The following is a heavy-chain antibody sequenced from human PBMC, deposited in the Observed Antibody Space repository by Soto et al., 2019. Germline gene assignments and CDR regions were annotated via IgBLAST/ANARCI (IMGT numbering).Heavy chain of an antibody. CDR2: ISGSGGST. J-gene: IGHJ4*02. D-gene: IGHD6-19*01. CDR3: AKDRKSGSGWYWDY. CDR1: GFTFSSYA. V-gene: IGHV3-23*01. Sequence: PGGSLRLSCAVSGFTFSSYAMSWVRQAPGKGLEWVSGISGSGGSTYSADSVKGRFTISRGNSRNTLFLQMNSLRPEDTAVYYCAKDRKSGSGWYWDYWGQGTLVTVSS.